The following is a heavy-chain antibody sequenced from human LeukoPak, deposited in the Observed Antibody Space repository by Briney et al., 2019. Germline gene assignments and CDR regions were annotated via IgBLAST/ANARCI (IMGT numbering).Heavy chain of an antibody. J-gene: IGHJ4*02. CDR2: INTDGSRT. V-gene: IGHV3-74*01. CDR3: ARTCFYESSGYEGY. CDR1: GFTFSSYW. D-gene: IGHD3-22*01. Sequence: GGSLRLSCAASGFTFSSYWMHWVRQAPGKGLVWVTRINTDGSRTDYADSVKGRFTISRDNAKNTLYLQMNSLRAEDTAVYYCARTCFYESSGYEGYWGQGTLVTVSS.